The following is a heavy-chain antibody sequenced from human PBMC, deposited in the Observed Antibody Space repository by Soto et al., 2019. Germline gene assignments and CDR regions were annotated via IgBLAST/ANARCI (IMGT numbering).Heavy chain of an antibody. V-gene: IGHV3-7*01. CDR1: GFTFGSYW. CDR2: IKQDGSEK. J-gene: IGHJ4*02. CDR3: ARDAGYVYDN. D-gene: IGHD3-16*01. Sequence: GGSLRLSCAVSGFTFGSYWMSWVRQAPGKGLEWVATIKQDGSEKYYVDSVKGRFTISRDNAENSLYLQMNSLSAEDTAVYFCARDAGYVYDNWEQGTMVTASS.